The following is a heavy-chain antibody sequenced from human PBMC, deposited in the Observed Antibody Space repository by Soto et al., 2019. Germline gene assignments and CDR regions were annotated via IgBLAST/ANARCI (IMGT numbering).Heavy chain of an antibody. CDR1: GFTFSSYA. D-gene: IGHD3-22*01. J-gene: IGHJ3*02. CDR3: AKDAAGITMIVVADAFDI. CDR2: ISGSGGST. V-gene: IGHV3-23*01. Sequence: AGGSLRLSCAASGFTFSSYAMSWVRQAPGKGLEWVSAISGSGGSTYYADSVKGRFTISRDNSKNTLYLQMNSLRAEDTAVYYCAKDAAGITMIVVADAFDIWGQGTMVTVSS.